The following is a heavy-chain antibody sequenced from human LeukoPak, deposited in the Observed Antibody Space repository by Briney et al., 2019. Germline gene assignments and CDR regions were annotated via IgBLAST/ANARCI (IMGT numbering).Heavy chain of an antibody. CDR3: ARGGQSKYDSSGYLNYFDH. Sequence: GGSLRLSCAASGFTVSNNYMSWVRQAPGKGLDWVSIIYRGGSTYYADSVKDRFTISRDNSKNTLYLQMGSLRAEDMAVYYCARGGQSKYDSSGYLNYFDHWGQGTLVTVSS. CDR1: GFTVSNNY. CDR2: IYRGGST. J-gene: IGHJ4*02. V-gene: IGHV3-66*01. D-gene: IGHD3-22*01.